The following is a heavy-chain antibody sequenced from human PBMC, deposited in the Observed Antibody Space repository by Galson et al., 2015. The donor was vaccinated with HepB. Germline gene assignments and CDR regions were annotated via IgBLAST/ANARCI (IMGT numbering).Heavy chain of an antibody. CDR1: GYTFTSYG. Sequence: SVKVSCKASGYTFTSYGITWVRQAPGQGLEYMGWINTNSGNTNYAQKFQGRVTMTTDTSTSTAYMELRSLRSDDTAVYYCARVFYGMDVWGQGTTVTVSS. J-gene: IGHJ6*02. CDR2: INTNSGNT. V-gene: IGHV1-18*04. CDR3: ARVFYGMDV.